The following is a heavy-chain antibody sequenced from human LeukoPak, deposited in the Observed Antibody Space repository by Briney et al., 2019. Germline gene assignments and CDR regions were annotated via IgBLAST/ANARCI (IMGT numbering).Heavy chain of an antibody. Sequence: SETLSLTCAAYGGSFSGYYWSWIRQPPGKGLEWIGEINHSGSTNYNPSLKSRVTISVDTSKNQFSLKLSSVTAADTAVYYCARGGSGYSYGRLGSYYFDYWGQGTLVTVSS. J-gene: IGHJ4*02. D-gene: IGHD5-18*01. CDR2: INHSGST. CDR1: GGSFSGYY. V-gene: IGHV4-34*01. CDR3: ARGGSGYSYGRLGSYYFDY.